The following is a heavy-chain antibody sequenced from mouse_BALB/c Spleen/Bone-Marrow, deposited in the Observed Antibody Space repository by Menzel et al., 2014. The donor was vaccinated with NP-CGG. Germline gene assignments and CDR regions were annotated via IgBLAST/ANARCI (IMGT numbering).Heavy chain of an antibody. CDR2: IWAGGRT. D-gene: IGHD1-1*01. CDR3: ARDPNPLDYYGSSSLLGY. Sequence: VQLQESGPGLVASSQSLSITCTVSGFSLTSYGVHWVRQPPGKGLEWLGVIWAGGRTNYNSALMSRLSISKDNSKSQVLLKMNSLQTDDTAMYYCARDPNPLDYYGSSSLLGYWGQGTTLTVSS. J-gene: IGHJ2*01. CDR1: GFSLTSYG. V-gene: IGHV2-9*02.